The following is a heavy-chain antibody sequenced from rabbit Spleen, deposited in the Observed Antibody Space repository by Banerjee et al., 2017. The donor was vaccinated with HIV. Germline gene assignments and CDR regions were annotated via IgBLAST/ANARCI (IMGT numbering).Heavy chain of an antibody. CDR2: IDTGSSGFT. J-gene: IGHJ6*01. Sequence: QSLEESGGDLVQPEGSLKLSCKASGFTLSSYYMNWVRQAPGKGLEWIACIDTGSSGFTYFASWAKGRFTISKTSSTSVTLQMTSLTAADTATYFCVRCGGRDNYWLTRLNLWGPGTLVTVS. CDR1: GFTLSSYY. D-gene: IGHD4-2*01. V-gene: IGHV1S40*01. CDR3: VRCGGRDNYWLTRLNL.